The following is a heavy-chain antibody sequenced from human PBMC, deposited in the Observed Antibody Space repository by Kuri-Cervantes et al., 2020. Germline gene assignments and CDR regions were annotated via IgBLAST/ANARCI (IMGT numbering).Heavy chain of an antibody. CDR3: ARGRKTTVAPPLDY. V-gene: IGHV1-2*02. CDR1: GYTFTGYY. Sequence: ASVKVSCKASGYTFTGYYMHWVRQAPGQGLEWMGWINPNSGGTNYAQKLQGRVTMTRDTSISTAYMELSRLRSDDTAVYYCARGRKTTVAPPLDYWGQGTLVTVSS. D-gene: IGHD4-23*01. J-gene: IGHJ4*02. CDR2: INPNSGGT.